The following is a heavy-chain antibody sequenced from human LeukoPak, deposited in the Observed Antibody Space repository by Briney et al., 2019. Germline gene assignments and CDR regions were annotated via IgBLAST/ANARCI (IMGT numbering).Heavy chain of an antibody. J-gene: IGHJ4*02. Sequence: PSGTLSLTCAVSGDSISNNYYWNWVRQPPGKGLEWIGEIFHSGSSNYSPSLKRRVTISVDKSKNHFSLKVSSVTAADTAIYYCARRAAGRRFAYGGQGALVTVPS. CDR1: GDSISNNYY. V-gene: IGHV4-4*02. D-gene: IGHD6-13*01. CDR2: IFHSGSS. CDR3: ARRAAGRRFAY.